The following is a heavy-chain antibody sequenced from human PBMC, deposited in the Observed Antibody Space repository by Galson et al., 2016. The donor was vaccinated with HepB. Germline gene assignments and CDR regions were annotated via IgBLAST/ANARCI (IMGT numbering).Heavy chain of an antibody. CDR2: INYSGDT. CDR3: ARDAPLGYFDY. CDR1: GGSFSGYH. Sequence: SETLSLTCVVYGGSFSGYHWSWIRQPPGKGLEWIGDINYSGDTNYTPSLKSRVTISLDTSRDQFSLNLESVTAADTAVYYCARDAPLGYFDYWGQGALVTVSS. V-gene: IGHV4-34*01. J-gene: IGHJ4*02. D-gene: IGHD2-2*01.